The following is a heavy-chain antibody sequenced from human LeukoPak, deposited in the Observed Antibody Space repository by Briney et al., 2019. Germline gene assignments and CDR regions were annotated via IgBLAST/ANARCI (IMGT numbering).Heavy chain of an antibody. Sequence: GAPLQISSKGSGYNFNAYWSACVRPMPGKGLEWMRIIYPDDSDTRYNPSFQGQVTISADKSVSIAYLQWSSLKASDTAMHYCARPNITSYYDSRGYDAFDVWGQGTMVIVSP. CDR3: ARPNITSYYDSRGYDAFDV. V-gene: IGHV5-51*01. D-gene: IGHD3-22*01. CDR1: GYNFNAYW. CDR2: IYPDDSDT. J-gene: IGHJ3*01.